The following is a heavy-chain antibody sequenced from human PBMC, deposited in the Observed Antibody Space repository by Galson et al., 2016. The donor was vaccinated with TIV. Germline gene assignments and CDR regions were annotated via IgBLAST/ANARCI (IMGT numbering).Heavy chain of an antibody. J-gene: IGHJ4*02. CDR1: GFTFSSWP. CDR3: ARDRGNRGIIDY. Sequence: SLRLSCAASGFTFSSWPMSWVRRAPGKGLEWVSAISASGGNTFYADSVKGRFTISRDNSKNSLYLQMSSLRVEDMGVYYCARDRGNRGIIDYWGQGTLVTVSS. D-gene: IGHD1-14*01. V-gene: IGHV3-23*01. CDR2: ISASGGNT.